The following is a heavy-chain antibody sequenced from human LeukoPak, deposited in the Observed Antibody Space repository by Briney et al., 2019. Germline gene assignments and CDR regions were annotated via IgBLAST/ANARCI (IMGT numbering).Heavy chain of an antibody. D-gene: IGHD6-19*01. CDR3: ARRDTTGWFRHFDY. CDR2: LYTGGGA. V-gene: IGHV3-53*01. J-gene: IGHJ4*02. CDR1: GFTVSSNS. Sequence: PGGSLRLSCAASGFTVSSNSMAGVRQTPGRGLEWVSILYTGGGANYADSVKGRFTISRDNSRNTLFLQMDSLRAEDTAVYYCARRDTTGWFRHFDYWGQGTLVTVSS.